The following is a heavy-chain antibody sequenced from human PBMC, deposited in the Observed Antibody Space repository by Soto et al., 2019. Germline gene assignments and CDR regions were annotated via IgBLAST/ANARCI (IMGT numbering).Heavy chain of an antibody. J-gene: IGHJ5*02. CDR2: IIPIFGTA. V-gene: IGHV1-69*13. D-gene: IGHD2-2*01. CDR1: GGTFSSYA. Sequence: GASVKVSCKASGGTFSSYAISWVRQAPGQGLDWMGGIIPIFGTANYAQKFQGRVTITADESTSTAYMELSSLRSEDTAVYYCARKLALVVTAAMGEYNWFDPWGQGTLVTVSS. CDR3: ARKLALVVTAAMGEYNWFDP.